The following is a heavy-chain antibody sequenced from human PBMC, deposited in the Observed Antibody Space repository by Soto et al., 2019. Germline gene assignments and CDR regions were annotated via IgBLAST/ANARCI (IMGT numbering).Heavy chain of an antibody. CDR1: GFTFSSYG. J-gene: IGHJ6*02. CDR3: AKDRGKALYYYYGMDV. Sequence: PGGSLRLSCAACGFTFSSYGMHWVRQAPGKGLEWVAVISYDGSNKYYADSVKGRFTISRDNSKNTLYLQMNSLRAEDTAVYYCAKDRGKALYYYYGMDVWGQGTTVTVSS. V-gene: IGHV3-30*18. CDR2: ISYDGSNK.